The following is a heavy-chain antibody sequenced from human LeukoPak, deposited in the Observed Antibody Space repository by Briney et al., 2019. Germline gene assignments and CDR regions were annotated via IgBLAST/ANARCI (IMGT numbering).Heavy chain of an antibody. CDR3: ARDPSPGNTMVRGI. D-gene: IGHD3-10*01. V-gene: IGHV1-69*06. CDR1: GGTFSSYA. CDR2: IIPIFGTA. Sequence: SVKVSCKASGGTFSSYAISWVRQAPGQGLEWMGGIIPIFGTANYAQKFQGRVTINADKSTSTAYMELSSLRSDDTAVYYCARDPSPGNTMVRGIWGQGTLVTVSS. J-gene: IGHJ4*02.